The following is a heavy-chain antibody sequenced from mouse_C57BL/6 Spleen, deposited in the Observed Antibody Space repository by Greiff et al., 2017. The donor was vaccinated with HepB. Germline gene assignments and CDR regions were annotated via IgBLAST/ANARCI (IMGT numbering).Heavy chain of an antibody. J-gene: IGHJ4*01. V-gene: IGHV1-80*01. CDR3: ARRGADYYAMDY. Sequence: QVQLKESGAELVKPGASVKISCKASGYAFSSYWMNWVKQRPGKGLEWIGQIYPGDGDTNYNGKFKGKATLTADKSSSTAYMQLSSLTSEDSAVYCCARRGADYYAMDYWGQGTSVTVSS. CDR2: IYPGDGDT. CDR1: GYAFSSYW.